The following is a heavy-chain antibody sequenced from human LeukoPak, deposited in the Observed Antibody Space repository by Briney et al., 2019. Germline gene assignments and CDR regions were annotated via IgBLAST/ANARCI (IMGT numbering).Heavy chain of an antibody. J-gene: IGHJ4*02. CDR1: GFTFSSYG. V-gene: IGHV3-33*01. D-gene: IGHD3-10*01. Sequence: GRSLRLSCAASGFTFSSYGMHWVRQAPGKGLEWVAVIWYDGSNKYYADSVKGRFTISRDNSKNTLYLQTNSLRAEDTAVYYCVKGSGEGGYWGQGTLVTVSS. CDR3: VKGSGEGGY. CDR2: IWYDGSNK.